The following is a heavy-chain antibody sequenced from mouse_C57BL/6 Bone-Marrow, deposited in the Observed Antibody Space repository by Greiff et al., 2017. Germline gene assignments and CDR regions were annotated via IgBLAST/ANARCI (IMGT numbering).Heavy chain of an antibody. V-gene: IGHV8-8*01. D-gene: IGHD4-1*01. Sequence: QVTLKECGPGILQPSQTLSLTCSFSGFSLSTFGMGVGWIRQPSGKGLEWLAHIWWDDDKYYNPALKSRLTISKDASKHQVFLKIANVDTADTATYYCARWNWDEALFAYWGQGTLVTVSA. CDR2: IWWDDDK. CDR3: ARWNWDEALFAY. J-gene: IGHJ3*01. CDR1: GFSLSTFGMG.